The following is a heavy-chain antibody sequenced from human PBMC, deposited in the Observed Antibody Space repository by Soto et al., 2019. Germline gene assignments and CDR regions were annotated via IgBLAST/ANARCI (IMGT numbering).Heavy chain of an antibody. CDR1: GYTFTSYG. J-gene: IGHJ6*02. CDR2: ISAYNGNT. D-gene: IGHD2-2*01. Sequence: ASVKVSCKASGYTFTSYGISWVRQAPGQGLEWMGWISAYNGNTNYAQKLQGRVTMTTDTSTSTAYMELRSLSSVTAADTAVYYCAREGCSSTSCYPPYYYYGMDVWGQGTTVTVSS. CDR3: AREGCSSTSCYPPYYYYGMDV. V-gene: IGHV1-18*04.